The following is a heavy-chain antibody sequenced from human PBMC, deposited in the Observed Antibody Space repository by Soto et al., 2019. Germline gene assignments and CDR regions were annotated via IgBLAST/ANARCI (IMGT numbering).Heavy chain of an antibody. CDR1: GYTFTTFG. CDR3: ARDRPYSSKKVWVDP. V-gene: IGHV1-18*01. J-gene: IGHJ5*02. Sequence: QVQLVQSGAEVKKPGASVKVSCKSSGYTFTTFGVTWVRQAPGQGLEGLGWISGFNGYTNYAQKFRGRVTMATDTSTSTAYMELRSLRSDDTAVYYCARDRPYSSKKVWVDPWGQGTLVTVSS. D-gene: IGHD2-2*01. CDR2: ISGFNGYT.